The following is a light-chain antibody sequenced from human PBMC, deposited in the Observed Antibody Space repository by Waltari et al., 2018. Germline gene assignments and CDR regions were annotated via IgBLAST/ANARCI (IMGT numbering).Light chain of an antibody. Sequence: SYELTQPPSVSVSPGQTASITCSGDKLGDKYACWYQQTPGQSPVLVIYQDSKRPSGSPERFSGSNSGNTATLTISGTQAMDEADYYCQAWDSSTYVVFGGGTKLTVL. J-gene: IGLJ2*01. CDR1: KLGDKY. CDR3: QAWDSSTYVV. CDR2: QDS. V-gene: IGLV3-1*01.